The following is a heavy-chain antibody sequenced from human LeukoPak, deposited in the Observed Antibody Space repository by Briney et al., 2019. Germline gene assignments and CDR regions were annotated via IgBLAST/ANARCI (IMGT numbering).Heavy chain of an antibody. CDR3: ARDLTYGTGWFDA. V-gene: IGHV3-74*01. CDR2: INSYGSTT. J-gene: IGHJ5*02. D-gene: IGHD3-10*01. Sequence: GGSLRLSCAASGFTFSRNWMHWVRQAPGKGLVWVARINSYGSTTSYADPVKGRFTISRDNAKNTLYLQINSLRAEDTAVYYCARDLTYGTGWFDAWDQGTLVTVSS. CDR1: GFTFSRNW.